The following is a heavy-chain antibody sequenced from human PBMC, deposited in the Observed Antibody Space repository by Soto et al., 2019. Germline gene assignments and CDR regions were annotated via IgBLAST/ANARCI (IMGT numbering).Heavy chain of an antibody. CDR1: GGTFTSYA. J-gene: IGHJ2*01. D-gene: IGHD6-25*01. CDR2: IITTFGIA. CDR3: ARVGVVAARSYWYFDL. Sequence: QVQLVQSGAEVKKSGSSEKVSCKASGGTFTSYAISWVRQAPGQGLEWMGGIITTFGIANYAEKFQGRVTITPDESTSTAYMELSSLRSQDTAIYYCARVGVVAARSYWYFDLWGRGTLVTVSS. V-gene: IGHV1-69*05.